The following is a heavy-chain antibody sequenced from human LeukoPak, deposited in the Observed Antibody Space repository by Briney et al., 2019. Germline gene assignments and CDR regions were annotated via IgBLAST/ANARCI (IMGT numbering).Heavy chain of an antibody. CDR3: ATVNWNYPKFFDY. Sequence: PSETLSLTCAVSGGSFSGYYWSWIRQPPGKGLEWIGEINHSGSTNYNPSLKSRVTISVDTSKNQFSLKLSSVTAADTAVYYCATVNWNYPKFFDYWGQGTLVTVSS. J-gene: IGHJ4*02. CDR2: INHSGST. D-gene: IGHD1-7*01. V-gene: IGHV4-34*01. CDR1: GGSFSGYY.